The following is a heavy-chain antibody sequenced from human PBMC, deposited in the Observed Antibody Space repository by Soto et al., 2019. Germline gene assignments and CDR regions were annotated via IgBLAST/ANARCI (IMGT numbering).Heavy chain of an antibody. Sequence: SGPTLVNPTQTLTLTCTFSGFSLSSSGVGVGWIRQPPGKALEWLANIYWNDDKSNNPSLESRLTITKDTSKNQMVLTMTNMYPEDTATYYCAHRPDSRGYYRTFDYWGQGTLVTVSS. J-gene: IGHJ4*02. V-gene: IGHV2-5*01. CDR1: GFSLSSSGVG. CDR3: AHRPDSRGYYRTFDY. CDR2: IYWNDDK. D-gene: IGHD3-22*01.